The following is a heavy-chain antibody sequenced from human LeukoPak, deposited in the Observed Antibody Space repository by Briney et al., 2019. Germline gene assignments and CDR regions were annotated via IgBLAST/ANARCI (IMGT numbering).Heavy chain of an antibody. Sequence: PGGSLRLSCAASGFTFSSYSMNWVRQAPGKGLEWVSPISSSSSYIYYADSVKGRFTISRDNAKNSLYLQMNSLRAEDTAVYYCARVYNSGWSSTFAFDIWGQGTIVTVSS. D-gene: IGHD6-19*01. CDR2: ISSSSSYI. CDR1: GFTFSSYS. J-gene: IGHJ3*02. CDR3: ARVYNSGWSSTFAFDI. V-gene: IGHV3-21*01.